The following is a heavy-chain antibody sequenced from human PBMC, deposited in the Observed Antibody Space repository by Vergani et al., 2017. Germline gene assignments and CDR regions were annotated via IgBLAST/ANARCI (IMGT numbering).Heavy chain of an antibody. V-gene: IGHV4-61*02. D-gene: IGHD3-9*01. J-gene: IGHJ5*02. CDR3: ARDPYEILTGYWGWFDP. CDR1: GGSISSGSYY. CDR2: IYTSGST. Sequence: QVQLQESGPGLVKPSQTLSLTCTVSGGSISSGSYYWSWIRQPAGKGLEWIGRIYTSGSTNYNPSLKSRVTISVDTSKNQFSLKLSSVTAADTAVYYCARDPYEILTGYWGWFDPWGQGTLVTVSS.